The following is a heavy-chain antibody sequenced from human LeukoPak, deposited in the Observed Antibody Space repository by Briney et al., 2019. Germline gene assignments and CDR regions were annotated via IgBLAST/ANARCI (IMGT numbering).Heavy chain of an antibody. Sequence: PSETLSLTCTVSGGSISSSSYYWGWIRQPPGKGLEWIGSIYYSGSTYYNPSLKSRVTISVDTSKNHFSLKLSSVTAADTAVYYCARHYDFWSGYYVDYWGQGTLVTVSS. CDR3: ARHYDFWSGYYVDY. V-gene: IGHV4-39*01. D-gene: IGHD3-3*01. CDR2: IYYSGST. J-gene: IGHJ4*02. CDR1: GGSISSSSYY.